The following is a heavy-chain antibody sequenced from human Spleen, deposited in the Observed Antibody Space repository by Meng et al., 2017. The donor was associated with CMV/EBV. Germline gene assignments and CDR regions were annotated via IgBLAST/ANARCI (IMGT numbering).Heavy chain of an antibody. J-gene: IGHJ6*02. CDR3: ARDKRDTAMVLENYYGMDV. V-gene: IGHV1-69*04. CDR2: IIPILGIA. Sequence: SVKVSCKASGGTFSSYTITWVRQAPGQGLEWMGRIIPILGIANYAQKFQGRVTITADKSTSTAYMELSSLRSEDTAVYYCARDKRDTAMVLENYYGMDVWGQGTTVTVSS. D-gene: IGHD5-18*01. CDR1: GGTFSSYT.